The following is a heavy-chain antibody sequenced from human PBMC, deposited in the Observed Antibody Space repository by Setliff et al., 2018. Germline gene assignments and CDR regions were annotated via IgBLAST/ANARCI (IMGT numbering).Heavy chain of an antibody. V-gene: IGHV1-69*13. J-gene: IGHJ4*02. CDR3: ATEGRGVTTAH. CDR1: GVTFSTYA. D-gene: IGHD4-17*01. CDR2: IVPQTRTT. Sequence: SVKVSCKASGVTFSTYAMNWVRQAPGQGLEWVGVIVPQTRTTSYAQKFQGRVTLTADESTTTGYMELSGLRSDDTAVYFCATEGRGVTTAHWGQGTLVTVSS.